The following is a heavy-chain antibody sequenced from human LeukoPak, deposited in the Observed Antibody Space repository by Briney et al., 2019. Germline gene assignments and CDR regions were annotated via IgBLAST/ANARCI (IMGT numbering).Heavy chain of an antibody. V-gene: IGHV3-33*08. CDR3: ARNIGTSSRDYGLDV. CDR2: IWYDGSNK. Sequence: PGGSLRLSCAASGFTFSDYYMSWIRQAPGKGLEWVAVIWYDGSNKYYADSVKGRFTISRDNSKNTMYLQMNSLRAEDTAVYYCARNIGTSSRDYGLDVWGQGTTVTVSS. D-gene: IGHD1-14*01. J-gene: IGHJ6*02. CDR1: GFTFSDYY.